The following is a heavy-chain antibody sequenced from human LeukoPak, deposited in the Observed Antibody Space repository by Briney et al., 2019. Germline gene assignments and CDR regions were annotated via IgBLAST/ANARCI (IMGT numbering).Heavy chain of an antibody. CDR3: ARDPLSIAARRGAFDI. Sequence: SETLSLTCTVSGGSISSYYWSWIRQPPGKGLEWIGYIYYSGSTNYNPSLKSRVTISVDTSKNQFSLKLSSVTAADTAVYYCARDPLSIAARRGAFDIWGQGTMATVSS. V-gene: IGHV4-59*01. D-gene: IGHD6-6*01. J-gene: IGHJ3*02. CDR2: IYYSGST. CDR1: GGSISSYY.